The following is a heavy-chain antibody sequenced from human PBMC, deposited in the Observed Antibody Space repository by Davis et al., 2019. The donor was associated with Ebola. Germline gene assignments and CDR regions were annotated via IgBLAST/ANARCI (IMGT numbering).Heavy chain of an antibody. D-gene: IGHD1-26*01. V-gene: IGHV3-73*01. CDR1: GFPSSGPA. J-gene: IGHJ4*02. CDR2: FQSKANSYAT. Sequence: GGSLRLSCAASGFPSSGPAMHRVRQASGKGLEWFGRFQSKANSYATAYVASVKGRFTISRDDSKNTAYLQMNSLKTEDTAVYYCTRGGSYSTQEDYWGQGTLVTVSS. CDR3: TRGGSYSTQEDY.